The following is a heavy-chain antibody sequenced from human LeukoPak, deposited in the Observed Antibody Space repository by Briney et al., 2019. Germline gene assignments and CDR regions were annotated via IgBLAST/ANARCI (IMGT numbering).Heavy chain of an antibody. J-gene: IGHJ4*02. CDR1: GYTFTSYD. D-gene: IGHD6-13*01. V-gene: IGHV1-8*03. CDR3: ARGEIIYGYSSDFDY. CDR2: MHTNSGNT. Sequence: ASVKASCKAFGYTFTSYDINRVRQATGQGLECMGWMHTNSGNTGYAQKFQGRVTITRNTSIRTAYMELSSLRSEDKAVYYWARGEIIYGYSSDFDYWGQGTLVTVSS.